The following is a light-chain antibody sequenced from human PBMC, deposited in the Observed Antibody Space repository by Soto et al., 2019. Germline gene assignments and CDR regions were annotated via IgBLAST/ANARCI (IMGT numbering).Light chain of an antibody. V-gene: IGKV3-15*01. CDR3: QHYNNWPFT. J-gene: IGKJ2*01. Sequence: EIVMTQSPATLSASPGERATLSCRASQSVRTNLAWYQQKPGQAPRLLIYDASTMATGIPARFSGSGSGTEFTLTISSLQSEDFAVYYCQHYNNWPFTFGQGTKLEIK. CDR1: QSVRTN. CDR2: DAS.